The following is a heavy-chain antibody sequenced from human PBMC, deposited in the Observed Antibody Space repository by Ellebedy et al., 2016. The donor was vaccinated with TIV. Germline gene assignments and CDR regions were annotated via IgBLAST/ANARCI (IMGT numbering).Heavy chain of an antibody. Sequence: GESLKISCAASGFTFSNYAMHWVRQAPGKGLEFVSAILDDGGFTFSANAVKGRFNISRDNSKDTRYIQMGSLRLDDMAVYFCARRGRGGYDYWGQGTLVAVSS. CDR2: ILDDGGFT. CDR1: GFTFSNYA. D-gene: IGHD5-24*01. V-gene: IGHV3-64*01. CDR3: ARRGRGGYDY. J-gene: IGHJ4*02.